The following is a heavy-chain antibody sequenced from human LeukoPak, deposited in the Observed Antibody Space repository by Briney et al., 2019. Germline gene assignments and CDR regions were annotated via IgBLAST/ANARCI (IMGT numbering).Heavy chain of an antibody. D-gene: IGHD6-19*01. J-gene: IGHJ3*02. CDR2: IFYTGSN. Sequence: SETLSLTCSVSGGSISSSYWSWIRQAPGKGPEWIGYIFYTGSNDYSPSLKSRVTISVDTSKNQFSLRVNSVAAADTAVYYCARAIYSRAWYASDIWGQGTVVTVSA. V-gene: IGHV4-59*01. CDR1: GGSISSSY. CDR3: ARAIYSRAWYASDI.